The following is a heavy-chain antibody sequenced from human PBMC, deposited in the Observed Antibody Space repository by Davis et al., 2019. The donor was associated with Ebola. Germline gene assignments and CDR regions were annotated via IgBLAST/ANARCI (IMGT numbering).Heavy chain of an antibody. CDR3: TKGGLATGTRWFDP. Sequence: PGGSLRLSCAASGFTFSSYAMSWVRQAPGMGLEWVSLISSSGGNTYYADSVKGRFTISRDNSKNTLYLQTNNLRAEDTAVYYCTKGGLATGTRWFDPWGQGTLVTVSS. D-gene: IGHD3/OR15-3a*01. CDR1: GFTFSSYA. CDR2: ISSSGGNT. V-gene: IGHV3-23*01. J-gene: IGHJ5*02.